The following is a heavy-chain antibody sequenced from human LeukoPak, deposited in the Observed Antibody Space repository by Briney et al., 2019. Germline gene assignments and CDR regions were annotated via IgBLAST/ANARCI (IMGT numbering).Heavy chain of an antibody. Sequence: PGGSLRLSCAASGFTFSNYGMSWVRQAPGKGLEWVATINGNGVNTYYADSVKGRFTISRDNSKNTLDLQMSSLRAEDSAIYHCAKAYWDTAMNPSDYWGQGTLVTVSS. V-gene: IGHV3-23*01. CDR2: INGNGVNT. J-gene: IGHJ4*02. CDR3: AKAYWDTAMNPSDY. CDR1: GFTFSNYG. D-gene: IGHD5-18*01.